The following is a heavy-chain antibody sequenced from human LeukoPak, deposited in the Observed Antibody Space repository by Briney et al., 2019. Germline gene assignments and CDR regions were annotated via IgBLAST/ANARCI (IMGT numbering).Heavy chain of an antibody. V-gene: IGHV4-61*02. D-gene: IGHD6-13*01. CDR3: ARVKDSSSWYFDY. CDR1: GGSISSGSYY. CDR2: IYTSGST. Sequence: SETLSLTCTVSGGSISSGSYYWSWIRQPAGKGLEWIGRIYTSGSTNYNPSLKSRVTISVDTSKNQFSLKLSSVTAADTAVYYCARVKDSSSWYFDYWGQGTLVTVSS. J-gene: IGHJ4*02.